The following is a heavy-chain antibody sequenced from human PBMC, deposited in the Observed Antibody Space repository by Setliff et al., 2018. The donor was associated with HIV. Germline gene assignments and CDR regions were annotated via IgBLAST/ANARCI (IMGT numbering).Heavy chain of an antibody. D-gene: IGHD3-10*01. CDR2: IYTSGSA. Sequence: SETLSLTCTVSGGSISSGDYYWSWIRQPAGKGLEWIGRIYTSGSANYNPSLKSRVTISVDTSKNQFSLKLSSVTAADTAVYYCARHPPPEVRGDVTDYWGQGTLVTVSS. CDR3: ARHPPPEVRGDVTDY. V-gene: IGHV4-61*02. J-gene: IGHJ4*02. CDR1: GGSISSGDYY.